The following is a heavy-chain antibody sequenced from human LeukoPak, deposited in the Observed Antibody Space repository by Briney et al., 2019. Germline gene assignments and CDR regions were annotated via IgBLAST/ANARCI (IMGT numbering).Heavy chain of an antibody. J-gene: IGHJ6*03. CDR2: ISGSGGGT. V-gene: IGHV3-23*01. CDR1: GFTFSNYA. Sequence: GGSLRLSCAASGFTFSNYAMSWVRQAPGKGLEWVSSISGSGGGTYYAVSVKGRFTISRDNSKNTLYLQLDSLRADDTAVYYCARATVYIGMDVWGKGTTVTVSS. D-gene: IGHD2-15*01. CDR3: ARATVYIGMDV.